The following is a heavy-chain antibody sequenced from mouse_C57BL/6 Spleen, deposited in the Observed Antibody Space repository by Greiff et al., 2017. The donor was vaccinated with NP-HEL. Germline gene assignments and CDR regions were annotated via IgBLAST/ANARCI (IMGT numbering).Heavy chain of an antibody. D-gene: IGHD4-1*02. CDR1: GYTFTSYW. CDR2: IHPNSGST. J-gene: IGHJ2*01. CDR3: PREGATAPFDY. Sequence: QVQLQQPGAELVKPGASVKLSCKASGYTFTSYWMHWVKQRPGQGLEWIGMIHPNSGSTNYNEKFKSKATLTVDKSSSTAYMQLSSLTSEDSAVYYCPREGATAPFDYWGQGTTLTVSS. V-gene: IGHV1-64*01.